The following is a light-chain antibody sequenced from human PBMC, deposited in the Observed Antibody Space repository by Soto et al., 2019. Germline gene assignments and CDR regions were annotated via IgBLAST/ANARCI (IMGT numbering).Light chain of an antibody. CDR1: RGDVGGYKY. Sequence: QSALTQPRSVSGSPGQSVTISCTGSRGDVGGYKYVSWYQQFPGKAPKLIIYDVAKRPSGVPGRFSGSKSGNTASLTISGLQAEDEADYYCCSYGGGRTPLGFGGGTKLTVL. J-gene: IGLJ2*01. CDR2: DVA. V-gene: IGLV2-11*01. CDR3: CSYGGGRTPLG.